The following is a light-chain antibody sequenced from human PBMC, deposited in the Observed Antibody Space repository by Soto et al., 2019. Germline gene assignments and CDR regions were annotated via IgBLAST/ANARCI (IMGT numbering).Light chain of an antibody. CDR1: SSDVGDYNY. V-gene: IGLV2-11*01. Sequence: QSALTQPRSVSGSPGQSVTISCTGTSSDVGDYNYASWYQQHPGKAPKLLIYAVNMRPSGVPDRFSGSKSGNTASLTISGLQAEDEADYSRCSDGGSYTWVFGGGTKLTVL. CDR2: AVN. CDR3: CSDGGSYTWV. J-gene: IGLJ3*02.